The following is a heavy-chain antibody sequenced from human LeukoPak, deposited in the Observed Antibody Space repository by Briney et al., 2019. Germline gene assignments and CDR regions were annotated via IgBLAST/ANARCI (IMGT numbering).Heavy chain of an antibody. Sequence: GGSLRLSCAASGFTFSTYAVNWVRQAPGKGLEWVSTISGSGDSTCYADSVKGRFTISRDNSKDTLYLQMSSVRVDDTAVYYCARVDRDIVGARIDYWGQGTLVTVSS. J-gene: IGHJ4*02. V-gene: IGHV3-23*01. D-gene: IGHD1-26*01. CDR1: GFTFSTYA. CDR3: ARVDRDIVGARIDY. CDR2: ISGSGDST.